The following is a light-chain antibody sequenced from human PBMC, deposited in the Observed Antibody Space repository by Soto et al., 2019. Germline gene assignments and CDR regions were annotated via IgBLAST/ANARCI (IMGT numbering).Light chain of an antibody. V-gene: IGLV2-14*03. CDR2: DVS. Sequence: NEPPSVKGCTARSTTYHCKETSSDVGGYNYVSWYQRHPGKAPKLIIYDVSNRPSGVSIRFSGSKSDNTASLTISGLQPEDEADYHCSSYTTSNTRQIVFGTVTKVTVL. CDR1: SSDVGGYNY. J-gene: IGLJ1*01. CDR3: SSYTTSNTRQIV.